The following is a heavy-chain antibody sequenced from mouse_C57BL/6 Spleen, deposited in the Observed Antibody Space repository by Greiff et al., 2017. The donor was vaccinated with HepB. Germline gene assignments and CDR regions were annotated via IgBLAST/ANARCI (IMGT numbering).Heavy chain of an antibody. CDR2: ISYSGST. CDR3: ARDYGSSSHWYFDV. V-gene: IGHV3-1*01. Sequence: EVKLVESGPGMVKPSQSLSLTCTVTGYSITSGYDWHWIRHFPGNKLEWMGYISYSGSTNYNPSLKSRISITHDTSKNHFFLKLNSVTTEDTATYYCARDYGSSSHWYFDVWGTGTTVTVSS. CDR1: GYSITSGYD. J-gene: IGHJ1*03. D-gene: IGHD1-1*01.